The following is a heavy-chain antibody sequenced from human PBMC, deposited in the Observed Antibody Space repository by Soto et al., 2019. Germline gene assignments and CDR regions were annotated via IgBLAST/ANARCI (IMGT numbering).Heavy chain of an antibody. J-gene: IGHJ6*02. CDR1: GFTFSDYY. CDR3: ARDRWVYGSGSDYTLYYYNGMDG. V-gene: IGHV3-11*01. Sequence: GSLTLSSAASGFTFSDYYMSWIRQAPGKGLEWVSYISSSGSTIYYADSVKGRFTISRDNAKNSLYLQMNSLRAEDTAVYYCARDRWVYGSGSDYTLYYYNGMDGWGQGTTFTVAS. CDR2: ISSSGSTI. D-gene: IGHD3-10*01.